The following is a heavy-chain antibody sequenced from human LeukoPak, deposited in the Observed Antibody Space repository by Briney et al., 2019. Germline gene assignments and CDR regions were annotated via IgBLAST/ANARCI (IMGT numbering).Heavy chain of an antibody. V-gene: IGHV4-59*01. J-gene: IGHJ4*02. Sequence: PSETLSLTCTVPGGSISSYHCSWIRQTPGKELEWIGYIYYSGSTSYNPSLKSRVTISVDTSKNQFSLKLSSVTAADTAIYYCARSADSSGYFAFFDYWGQGTLVTVS. D-gene: IGHD3-22*01. CDR2: IYYSGST. CDR1: GGSISSYH. CDR3: ARSADSSGYFAFFDY.